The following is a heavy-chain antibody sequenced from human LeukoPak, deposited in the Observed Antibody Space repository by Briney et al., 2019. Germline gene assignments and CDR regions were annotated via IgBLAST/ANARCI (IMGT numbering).Heavy chain of an antibody. CDR2: INSDGSST. CDR3: ARIVGAYGFGY. V-gene: IGHV3-74*01. Sequence: GGSLRLSCAASGFTFRSYWMHWVRQVPGKGLVWVSRINSDGSSTSYADSVKGRFTISRDNAKNTLYLQMNSLRAEDTAVYYCARIVGAYGFGYWGQGSLVTVSS. CDR1: GFTFRSYW. J-gene: IGHJ4*02. D-gene: IGHD1-26*01.